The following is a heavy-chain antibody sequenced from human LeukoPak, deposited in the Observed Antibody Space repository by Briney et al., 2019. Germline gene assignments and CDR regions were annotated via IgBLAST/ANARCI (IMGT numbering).Heavy chain of an antibody. J-gene: IGHJ4*02. CDR3: ARENWYCSSTSCYFDY. CDR1: GGSISSGGYS. D-gene: IGHD2-2*01. CDR2: IYHSGST. Sequence: PSETLSLTCAVSGGSISSGGYSWSWIRQPPGKGLEWIGYIYHSGSTYYNPSLKSRVTISVDTSKNQFSLKLSSVTAADTAVYYCARENWYCSSTSCYFDYWGQGTLVTVSS. V-gene: IGHV4-30-2*01.